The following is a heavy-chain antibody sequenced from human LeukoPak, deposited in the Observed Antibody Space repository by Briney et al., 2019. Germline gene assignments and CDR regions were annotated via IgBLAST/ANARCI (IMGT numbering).Heavy chain of an antibody. CDR3: ARVSCSGGSCYSGGFDY. Sequence: GASVKVSCEASGYTFTSYYMHWVRQAPGQGLEWMGIINPSGGSISYAEKFQGRVTMTRDMSTSTVYMELSSLRSEDTAVYYCARVSCSGGSCYSGGFDYWGQGTLVTVSS. CDR2: INPSGGSI. CDR1: GYTFTSYY. J-gene: IGHJ4*02. V-gene: IGHV1-46*01. D-gene: IGHD2-15*01.